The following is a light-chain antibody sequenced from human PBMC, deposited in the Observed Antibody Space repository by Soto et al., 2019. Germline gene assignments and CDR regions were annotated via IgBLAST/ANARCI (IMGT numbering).Light chain of an antibody. CDR1: SSDVGGYNY. CDR2: DVT. V-gene: IGLV2-14*03. J-gene: IGLJ1*01. Sequence: QSALTQPASVSGSPGQSITISCTGTSSDVGGYNYVSWYQQHPGRAPKLIIYDVTNRPSGISNRFSGSKSGNTASLTISGLQTEDEADYYCISFTSSYFYVFGPGTKLTVL. CDR3: ISFTSSYFYV.